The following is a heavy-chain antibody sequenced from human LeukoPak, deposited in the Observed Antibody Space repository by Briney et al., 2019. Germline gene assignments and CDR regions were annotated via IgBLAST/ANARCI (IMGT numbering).Heavy chain of an antibody. D-gene: IGHD3-16*02. CDR3: ARSMITFGGVIVSATDFDY. J-gene: IGHJ4*02. V-gene: IGHV4-34*01. Sequence: SETLSLTCVVYGRSFSGYSWSWIRQPPGKGLEWIGSIYYSGSTYDNPSLKSRVTISVDTSKNQFSLKLSSVTAADTAVYYCARSMITFGGVIVSATDFDYWGQGTLVTVSS. CDR2: IYYSGST. CDR1: GRSFSGYS.